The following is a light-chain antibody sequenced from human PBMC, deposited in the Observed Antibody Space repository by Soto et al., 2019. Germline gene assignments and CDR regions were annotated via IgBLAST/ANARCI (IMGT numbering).Light chain of an antibody. CDR3: AAWDDSLNGVV. CDR2: SSN. V-gene: IGLV1-44*01. J-gene: IGLJ2*01. CDR1: SSNIGSNS. Sequence: QYVLTQPPSASGTPGQRVTISCSGSSSNIGSNSVNWYQQLPGPAPKLLMYSSNQRPSGVPDRFSGSKSGTSASLAISGLQSEDEADYYCAAWDDSLNGVVFGGGTKVTVL.